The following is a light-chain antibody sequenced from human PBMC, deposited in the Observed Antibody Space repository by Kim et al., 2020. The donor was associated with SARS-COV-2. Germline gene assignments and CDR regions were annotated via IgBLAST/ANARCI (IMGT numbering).Light chain of an antibody. CDR1: QGIRND. CDR2: AAS. V-gene: IGKV1-17*02. CDR3: LQHNRYPRCT. Sequence: SVGDRVTLTCRASQGIRNDVGWYQQKPGKGPKRLIYAASSLQSGVPSRFSGRGSGTEFTLTISNLQPEDFASYYCLQHNRYPRCTFGQGTKVDIK. J-gene: IGKJ1*01.